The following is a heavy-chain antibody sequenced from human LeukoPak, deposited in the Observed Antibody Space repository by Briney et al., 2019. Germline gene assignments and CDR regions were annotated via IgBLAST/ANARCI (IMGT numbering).Heavy chain of an antibody. Sequence: SETLSLTCAVYGGSFSGYYWSWIRQPPGKGLEWIGEINHSGSTNYNPSLKSRVTISVDTSKNQFSLKLSSVTAADTAVYYCARDPLLAGGYYYGMDVWGQGTTVTVSS. CDR1: GGSFSGYY. J-gene: IGHJ6*02. CDR3: ARDPLLAGGYYYGMDV. D-gene: IGHD3-3*01. V-gene: IGHV4-34*01. CDR2: INHSGST.